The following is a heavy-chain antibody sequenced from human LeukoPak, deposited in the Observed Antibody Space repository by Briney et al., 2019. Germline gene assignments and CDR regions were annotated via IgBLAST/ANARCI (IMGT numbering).Heavy chain of an antibody. CDR2: IYYSGST. D-gene: IGHD3-22*01. Sequence: SETLSLTCTVSGGSISSHYWSWIRQPPGKGLEWIGYIYYSGSTNYNPSLKSRVTISVDTSKNQFSLKLSSVTAADTAVYDCARSPYDSSGYYFDYWGQGTLVTVSS. V-gene: IGHV4-59*11. CDR3: ARSPYDSSGYYFDY. J-gene: IGHJ4*02. CDR1: GGSISSHY.